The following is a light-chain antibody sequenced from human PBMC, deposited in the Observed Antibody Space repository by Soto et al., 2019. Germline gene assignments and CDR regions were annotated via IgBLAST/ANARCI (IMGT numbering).Light chain of an antibody. CDR2: KAS. CDR3: QQYNSYSPT. J-gene: IGKJ1*01. CDR1: QSIRRW. V-gene: IGKV1-5*03. Sequence: DIEMTQSPSTLPASVGDRVTVTCRASQSIRRWLAWYQEKPGKAPKLLIYKASLFETGVPSRISGSGSETEFTLTISGLQPGDSATYYCQQYNSYSPTVGQGTNVDSK.